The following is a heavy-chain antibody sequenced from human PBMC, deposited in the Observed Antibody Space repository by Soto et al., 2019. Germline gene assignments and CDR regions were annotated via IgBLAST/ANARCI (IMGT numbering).Heavy chain of an antibody. Sequence: QVQLQESGPGLVKPSQTLSLTCTVSGVSISNNDYYWSWSRQPPGKGLEWIAYIHISGGIYYNPSLRSRVITSVDTSKKQFSIDVSSMTAADTAIYYCARIGTILDIVTNNWFDRWCHGTLGSVSS. J-gene: IGHJ5*02. CDR2: IHISGGI. CDR1: GVSISNNDYY. CDR3: ARIGTILDIVTNNWFDR. V-gene: IGHV4-30-4*01. D-gene: IGHD3-3*01.